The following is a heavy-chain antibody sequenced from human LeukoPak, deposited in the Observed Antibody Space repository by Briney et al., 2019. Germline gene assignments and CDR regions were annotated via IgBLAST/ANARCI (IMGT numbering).Heavy chain of an antibody. D-gene: IGHD5-18*01. V-gene: IGHV4-39*07. J-gene: IGHJ4*02. Sequence: SETLSLTCTISGGSISSSSYYWAWIRQPPGKGLEWIGNIYYSGSTYYKSSLKSRVTISLDTSKNQFSLKLSSVTAADTAVYYCARARHGYIYGYRPNELGHFFDYWGQGTLVTVSS. CDR3: ARARHGYIYGYRPNELGHFFDY. CDR1: GGSISSSSYY. CDR2: IYYSGST.